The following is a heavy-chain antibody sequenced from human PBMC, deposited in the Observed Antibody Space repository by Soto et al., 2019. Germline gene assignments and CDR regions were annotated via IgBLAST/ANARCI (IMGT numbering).Heavy chain of an antibody. CDR1: GCSFTNNH. V-gene: IGHV1-8*01. Sequence: GSVNVTFMSSGCSFTNNHVSWVRQATGRGLECMGWMNPGSGDTSYAQKFRGRVTMTRDSSIATAYVELSSLRSDDTARRSFARMQTFGSLKWFDPWGQGTLVTVPQ. J-gene: IGHJ5*02. CDR3: ARMQTFGSLKWFDP. D-gene: IGHD3-16*01. CDR2: MNPGSGDT.